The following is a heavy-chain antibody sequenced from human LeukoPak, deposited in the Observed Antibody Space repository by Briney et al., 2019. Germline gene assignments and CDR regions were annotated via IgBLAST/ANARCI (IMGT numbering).Heavy chain of an antibody. D-gene: IGHD6-13*01. CDR1: GGSISSYY. CDR2: ISYGGST. V-gene: IGHV4-59*01. Sequence: SETLSLTCTVSGGSISSYYWNWIRQPPGKGLEWIGYISYGGSTNYNPSLKSRVTISLDTSKNQFSLQLSSVTAADTAVYYCARGQYSGSWSYYFDYWGQGTLVTASS. J-gene: IGHJ4*02. CDR3: ARGQYSGSWSYYFDY.